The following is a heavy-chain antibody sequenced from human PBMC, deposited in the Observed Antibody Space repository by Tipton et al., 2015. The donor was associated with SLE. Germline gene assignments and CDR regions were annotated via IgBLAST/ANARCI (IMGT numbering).Heavy chain of an antibody. J-gene: IGHJ5*02. D-gene: IGHD3-3*01. CDR2: IYYSGST. Sequence: TLSLTCTVSGGSINSYYWSWIRQPPGKGLEWIGYIYYSGSTNYNPSLKSRVTISLDTSKNQFSLKLSSVTAADTAVYYCATVGDFWSGYSWFDPWGQGTLVTVSS. CDR3: ATVGDFWSGYSWFDP. V-gene: IGHV4-59*01. CDR1: GGSINSYY.